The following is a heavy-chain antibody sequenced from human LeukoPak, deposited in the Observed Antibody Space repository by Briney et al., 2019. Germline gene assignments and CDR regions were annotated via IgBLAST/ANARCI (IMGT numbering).Heavy chain of an antibody. CDR2: ISSSGSTI. D-gene: IGHD3-22*01. CDR1: GFTFSSYA. J-gene: IGHJ4*02. Sequence: GGSLRLSCAASGFTFSSYAMSWVRQAPGKGLEWVSYISSSGSTIYYADSVKGRFTISRDNAKNSLYLQMNSLRAEDTAVYYCARDRSDYYDSSGYPLGYWGQGTLVTVSS. CDR3: ARDRSDYYDSSGYPLGY. V-gene: IGHV3-48*04.